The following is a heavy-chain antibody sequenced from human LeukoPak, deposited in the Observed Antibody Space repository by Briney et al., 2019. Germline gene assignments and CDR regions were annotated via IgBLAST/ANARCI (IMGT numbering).Heavy chain of an antibody. Sequence: SETLSLTCAVYGGSLSDYYWSWIRQSPGKGLEWIGEISHRGRTYYNLSLKSRVTISVDTSKNQFSLKLSSVTAADTAVYYCAGGLHYGDYTMDVWGKGTTVTISS. CDR3: AGGLHYGDYTMDV. D-gene: IGHD4-17*01. J-gene: IGHJ6*04. CDR1: GGSLSDYY. V-gene: IGHV4-34*01. CDR2: ISHRGRT.